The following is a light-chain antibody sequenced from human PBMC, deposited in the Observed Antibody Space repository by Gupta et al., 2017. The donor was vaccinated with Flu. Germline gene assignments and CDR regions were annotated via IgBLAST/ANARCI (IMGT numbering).Light chain of an antibody. CDR2: SNN. CDR3: VAWDHSLSGQV. V-gene: IGLV1-44*01. CDR1: SSNIGNHN. J-gene: IGLJ2*01. Sequence: QSVLTQPLSAAGSPGQTVTISGSGSSSNIGNHNVNWYQQFQGQAPKLLIYSNNERPSGIPDRFSGSRSGTSASLTISGLQSEDEADYYCVAWDHSLSGQVFGGGTKLTVL.